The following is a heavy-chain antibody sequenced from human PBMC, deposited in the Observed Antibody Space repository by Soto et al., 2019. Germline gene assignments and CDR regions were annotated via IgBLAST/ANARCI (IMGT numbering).Heavy chain of an antibody. D-gene: IGHD3-22*01. Sequence: GGYLRLSWAASGFTFSSYAMSWVRQAPGKGLEWVSAISGSGGSTYYADSVKGRFTISSDNSKNTLYLQMNRLRAGHTAVYYCAKDFTPNYYDSSGDIDYWGQGPLVTRSS. CDR3: AKDFTPNYYDSSGDIDY. V-gene: IGHV3-23*01. CDR2: ISGSGGST. CDR1: GFTFSSYA. J-gene: IGHJ4*02.